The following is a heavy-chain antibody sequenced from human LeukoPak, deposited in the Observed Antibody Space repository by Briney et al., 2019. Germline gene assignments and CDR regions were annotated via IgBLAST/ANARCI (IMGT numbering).Heavy chain of an antibody. J-gene: IGHJ6*03. V-gene: IGHV3-21*01. D-gene: IGHD6-13*01. CDR2: ISTSSSYI. Sequence: GGSLRLSCTASGFTFINYSMNWVRQAPGKGLEWVSSISTSSSYIYYADSVKGRFTISRDNAKNSLYLQMNSLRADDTAVYYCARTRAAAGTSGYMDVWGKGTTVTVSS. CDR3: ARTRAAAGTSGYMDV. CDR1: GFTFINYS.